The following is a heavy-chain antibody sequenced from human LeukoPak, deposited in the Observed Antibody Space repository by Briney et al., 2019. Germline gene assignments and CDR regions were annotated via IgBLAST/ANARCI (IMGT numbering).Heavy chain of an antibody. CDR3: ARRTVTVTNFDY. CDR1: GGSISSSSYY. V-gene: IGHV4-39*01. J-gene: IGHJ4*02. Sequence: SETLSLTCTVSGGSISSSSYYWGWIRQPPGKGLEWIGSIHYSGSTYYNPSLKSRVTISVDTSKNQFSLKLSSVTAADTAVYYCARRTVTVTNFDYWGQGTLVTVSS. CDR2: IHYSGST. D-gene: IGHD4-17*01.